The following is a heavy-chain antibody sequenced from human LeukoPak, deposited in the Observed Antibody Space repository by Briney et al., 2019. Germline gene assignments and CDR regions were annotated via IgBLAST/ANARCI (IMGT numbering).Heavy chain of an antibody. V-gene: IGHV1-18*01. CDR3: ARDPYNGAGSYYKGD. J-gene: IGHJ4*02. D-gene: IGHD3-10*01. CDR2: ISAYNGNT. Sequence: ASVKVSCKASGYTFTSFGISWVRQAPGKGLEWMGWISAYNGNTNYAQKLQGRVTMTEDTSTSTAYMELRSLRSEDTAVYYCARDPYNGAGSYYKGDWGQGTLVTVSS. CDR1: GYTFTSFG.